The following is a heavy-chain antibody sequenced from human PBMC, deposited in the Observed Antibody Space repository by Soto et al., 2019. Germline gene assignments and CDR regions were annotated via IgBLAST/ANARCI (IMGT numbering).Heavy chain of an antibody. CDR2: IWYDGSNK. J-gene: IGHJ4*02. CDR1: GFTFSTYG. V-gene: IGHV3-33*01. D-gene: IGHD5-18*01. CDR3: GRDGALGDTAVVDS. Sequence: QVQLVESGGGVVQPGKSRRRSCAASGFTFSTYGMHLVRQAPGKGLEWVAVIWYDGSNKYHGDSLKGRFTISRDNSKNTLYLQINNLRAEDTAVYYCGRDGALGDTAVVDSWGQGTLVTVSS.